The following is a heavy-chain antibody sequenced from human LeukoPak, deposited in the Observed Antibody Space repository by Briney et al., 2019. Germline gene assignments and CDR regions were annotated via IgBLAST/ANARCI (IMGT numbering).Heavy chain of an antibody. Sequence: GGSLRLSCAASGFTFSNAWMSWVRQAPGKGLEWVANIKQDGSEKYYVDSVKGRFTISRDNAKNSLYLQMNSLRAEDTAVYYCARERGMYYYDSSGYSYYFDYWGQGTLVTVSS. CDR1: GFTFSNAW. CDR3: ARERGMYYYDSSGYSYYFDY. V-gene: IGHV3-7*01. D-gene: IGHD3-22*01. CDR2: IKQDGSEK. J-gene: IGHJ4*02.